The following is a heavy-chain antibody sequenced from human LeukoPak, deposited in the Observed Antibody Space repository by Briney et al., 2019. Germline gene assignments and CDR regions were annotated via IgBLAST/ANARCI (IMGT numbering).Heavy chain of an antibody. Sequence: PSETLSLTCTVSGGSISSDYWSWIRQPAGKGLEWIGRIYTTGSTYYNPSLRSRVTISLDRSKKKFSLKLTSVTAADTAVYFCARGAEYYAIWRGYAGYSDYWGQGISVTVSS. D-gene: IGHD3-3*01. J-gene: IGHJ4*02. CDR3: ARGAEYYAIWRGYAGYSDY. V-gene: IGHV4-4*07. CDR1: GGSISSDY. CDR2: IYTTGST.